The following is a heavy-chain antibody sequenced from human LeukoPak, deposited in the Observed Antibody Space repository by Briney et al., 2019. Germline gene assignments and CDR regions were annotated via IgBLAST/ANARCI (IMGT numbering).Heavy chain of an antibody. J-gene: IGHJ6*02. CDR1: GGSISSYY. Sequence: SETLSLTCTVSGGSISSYYWSWIRQPPGKGLEWIGYIYYSGSTYYNPSLKSRVTISVDTSKNQFSLKLSSVTAADTAVYYCARDLADYYYGMDVWGQGTTVTVAS. CDR2: IYYSGST. CDR3: ARDLADYYYGMDV. D-gene: IGHD6-19*01. V-gene: IGHV4-59*12.